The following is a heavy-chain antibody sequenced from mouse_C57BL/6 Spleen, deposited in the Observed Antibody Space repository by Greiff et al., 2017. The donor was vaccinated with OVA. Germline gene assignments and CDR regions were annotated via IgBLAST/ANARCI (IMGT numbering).Heavy chain of an antibody. CDR3: ARGDYDWYFDV. J-gene: IGHJ1*03. Sequence: VQLQQPGAELVKPGASVKLSCKASGYTFTSYWMQWVKQRPGPGLEWIGEIDPSDSYTNYNQKLKGKATLTVDTYSSTAYMQLSSLTSEDSAVYYCARGDYDWYFDVWGTGTTVTVSS. CDR2: IDPSDSYT. V-gene: IGHV1-50*01. CDR1: GYTFTSYW. D-gene: IGHD2-4*01.